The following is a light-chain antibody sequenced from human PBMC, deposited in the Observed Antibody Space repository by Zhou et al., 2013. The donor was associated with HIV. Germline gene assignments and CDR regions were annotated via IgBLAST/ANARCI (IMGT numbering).Light chain of an antibody. CDR2: GAS. CDR1: QTILTNY. J-gene: IGKJ4*01. Sequence: EIVMTQSPSTLSVSPGERATLSCRASQTILTNYLAWYHQKPGQAPRLLIFGASNRATVIPXRFSGSGSGTDFTLTINRLQPEDFGVYFCQQYETSPITFGGGTRLDIK. CDR3: QQYETSPIT. V-gene: IGKV3-20*01.